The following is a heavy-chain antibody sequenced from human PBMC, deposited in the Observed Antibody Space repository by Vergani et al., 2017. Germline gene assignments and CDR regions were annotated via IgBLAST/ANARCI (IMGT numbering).Heavy chain of an antibody. CDR3: ARGSYYGSGTYVRP. Sequence: ELQLVESGGGLVQPGGSLRLSCAASGSTVSGNYMTWARQAPGKGLEWVSHIDSDDEIYYADSVKGRVTISRDTSKNTLHLQRNNLRVEDKAVYYCARGSYYGSGTYVRPWGQGNLGNGSS. V-gene: IGHV3-66*02. D-gene: IGHD3-10*01. CDR1: GSTVSGNY. J-gene: IGHJ4*03. CDR2: IDSDDEI.